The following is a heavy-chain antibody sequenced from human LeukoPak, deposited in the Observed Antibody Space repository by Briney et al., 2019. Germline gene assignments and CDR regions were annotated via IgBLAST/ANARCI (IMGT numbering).Heavy chain of an antibody. CDR2: ISNSRSTI. V-gene: IGHV3-48*01. D-gene: IGHD6-25*01. Sequence: GGSLRLSCAASGFTFNSYSMNWVRQAPGKGLEWVSYISNSRSTIYYADSVKGRFTISRDNAKNSLYLQMNSLRAEDTAVYYCARGGFHRPGASDFWGQGTMVTVSS. CDR3: ARGGFHRPGASDF. J-gene: IGHJ3*01. CDR1: GFTFNSYS.